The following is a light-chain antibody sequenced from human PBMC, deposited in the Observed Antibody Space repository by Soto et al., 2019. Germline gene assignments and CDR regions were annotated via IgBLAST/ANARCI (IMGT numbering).Light chain of an antibody. Sequence: QSVLTQPASVSGSPGQSITISCTGTSSDVGGYNYVSWYQQHPGKAPKLMIYDVSNLPSGVFNRFSGSKSGNTASLTISGLQAEDEADYYCSSYTSSSSWVFGTGTKVTVL. J-gene: IGLJ1*01. CDR3: SSYTSSSSWV. V-gene: IGLV2-14*01. CDR1: SSDVGGYNY. CDR2: DVS.